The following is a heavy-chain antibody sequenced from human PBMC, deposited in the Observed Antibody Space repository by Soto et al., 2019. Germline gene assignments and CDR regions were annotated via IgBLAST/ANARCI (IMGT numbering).Heavy chain of an antibody. D-gene: IGHD6-19*01. CDR2: IYPGDSDT. Sequence: GASLKISCKGSGYSFTSYWIGWVRQMPGKGLEWMGIIYPGDSDTRYSPSFQGQVTISADKSTSTAYLQRSSLKASDTAMYYCARQQTYSSGWPYYFDYWGQGTLVTVSS. J-gene: IGHJ4*02. CDR3: ARQQTYSSGWPYYFDY. CDR1: GYSFTSYW. V-gene: IGHV5-51*01.